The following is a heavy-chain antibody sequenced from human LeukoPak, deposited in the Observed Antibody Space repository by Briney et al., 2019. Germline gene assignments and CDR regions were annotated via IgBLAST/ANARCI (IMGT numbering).Heavy chain of an antibody. CDR2: IHTSGST. D-gene: IGHD6-19*01. CDR1: GVSISSYY. CDR3: ARAWQWLPLDS. V-gene: IGHV4-4*07. Sequence: SETLSLTCTVSGVSISSYYWSWIRQPAGKGVEWIGRIHTSGSTNYNPSLKSRVNMSVHTSKNQFSLKVTSVTAADAAVYYCARAWQWLPLDSWGQGTLVTVSS. J-gene: IGHJ4*02.